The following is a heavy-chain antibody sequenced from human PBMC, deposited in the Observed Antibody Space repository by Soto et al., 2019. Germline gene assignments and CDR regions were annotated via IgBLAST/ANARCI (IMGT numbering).Heavy chain of an antibody. J-gene: IGHJ1*01. D-gene: IGHD2-2*01. V-gene: IGHV3-30*03. Sequence: PGGSLRLSCAASGLSFSTYGMNWVRLAPGKGLEWVAVISNDGSNKYYADSVKGRFTTSRDNSKNTAYLQMNSLRAEDTAVYYCASGRGYCGETSCSYFDYFQHWGQGALVTVSS. CDR3: ASGRGYCGETSCSYFDYFQH. CDR1: GLSFSTYG. CDR2: ISNDGSNK.